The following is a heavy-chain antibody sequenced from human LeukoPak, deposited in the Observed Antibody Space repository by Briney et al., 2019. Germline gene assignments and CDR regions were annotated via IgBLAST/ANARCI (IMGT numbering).Heavy chain of an antibody. CDR1: GGSISSYY. V-gene: IGHV4-59*12. Sequence: SETLSLTCTVSGGSISSYYWSWIRQPPGKGLEWIGYIYYSGSTNYNPSLKSRVTISVDTSKNQFSLKLSSVTAADTAVYYCARRRGGVPAAISYFDYWGQGTLVTVSS. D-gene: IGHD2-2*01. J-gene: IGHJ4*02. CDR2: IYYSGST. CDR3: ARRRGGVPAAISYFDY.